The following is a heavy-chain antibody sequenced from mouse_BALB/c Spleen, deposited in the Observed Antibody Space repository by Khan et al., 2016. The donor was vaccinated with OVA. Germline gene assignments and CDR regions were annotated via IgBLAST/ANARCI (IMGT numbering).Heavy chain of an antibody. D-gene: IGHD2-4*01. J-gene: IGHJ3*01. CDR2: ISYSGNT. V-gene: IGHV3-2*02. CDR3: ARKDYYDYDPFPY. CDR1: GYSITSEFA. Sequence: EVQLVESGPGLVKPSQSLSLTCTVTGYSITSEFAWNWIRQFPGNKLEWMGYISYSGNTRYNPSLKSLIFITRDTSRNQFFLQLNSVTTEETATYYCARKDYYDYDPFPYWGQGTLVTVSA.